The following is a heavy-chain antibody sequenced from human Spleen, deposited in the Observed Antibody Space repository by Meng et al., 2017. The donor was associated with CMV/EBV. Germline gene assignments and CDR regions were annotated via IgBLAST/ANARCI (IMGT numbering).Heavy chain of an antibody. CDR2: IYYSGST. CDR3: ARGVEGMDV. CDR1: GGSTSSYY. V-gene: IGHV4-59*01. Sequence: SETLSLTCTVSGGSTSSYYWSWIRQPPGKGLEWIGYIYYSGSTNYNPSLKSRVTISVDTSKNQFSLKLSSVTAADTAVYYCARGVEGMDVWGQGTTVTVSS. D-gene: IGHD3-3*01. J-gene: IGHJ6*02.